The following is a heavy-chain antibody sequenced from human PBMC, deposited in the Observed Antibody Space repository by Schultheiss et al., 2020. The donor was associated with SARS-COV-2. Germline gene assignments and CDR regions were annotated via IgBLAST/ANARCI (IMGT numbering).Heavy chain of an antibody. J-gene: IGHJ4*02. D-gene: IGHD5-18*01. CDR3: ARSGNSYGSFDY. V-gene: IGHV4-59*01. CDR2: IYDSGST. Sequence: SETLSLTCTVSGGSISSYYWSWLRQPPGKGLEWIGYIYDSGSTNYSPSLKSRVTISVDTSKNQFFLELGSVTAADTAVYYCARSGNSYGSFDYWGQGTLVTV. CDR1: GGSISSYY.